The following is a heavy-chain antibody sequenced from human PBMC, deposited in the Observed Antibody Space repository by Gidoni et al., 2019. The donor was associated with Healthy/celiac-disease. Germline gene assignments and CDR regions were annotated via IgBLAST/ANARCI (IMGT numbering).Heavy chain of an antibody. CDR3: ARDKYGDYPFDY. Sequence: QVQLQESGPGLVKPSQTLSLTCTVSGGSISSGSYYWSWIRQPAGKGLEWIGRIYTSGSTNYNPSLKSRVTISVDTSKNQFSLKLSSVTAADTAVYYCARDKYGDYPFDYWGQGTLVTVSS. V-gene: IGHV4-61*02. D-gene: IGHD4-17*01. CDR1: GGSISSGSYY. J-gene: IGHJ4*02. CDR2: IYTSGST.